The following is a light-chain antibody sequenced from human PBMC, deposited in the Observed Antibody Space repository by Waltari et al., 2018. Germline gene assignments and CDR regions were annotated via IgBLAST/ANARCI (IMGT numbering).Light chain of an antibody. CDR3: CSYAGLGIYV. Sequence: QSGLTQPASVSGSPGQSITMSCTGTISDVVNYDLFSRDQQYPGKSPKLMVYEVTRRASGVSDRFSGSKSGNTASLTIYGLQSEDEADYYCCSYAGLGIYVFGTGTKVTVL. J-gene: IGLJ1*01. V-gene: IGLV2-23*02. CDR1: ISDVVNYDL. CDR2: EVT.